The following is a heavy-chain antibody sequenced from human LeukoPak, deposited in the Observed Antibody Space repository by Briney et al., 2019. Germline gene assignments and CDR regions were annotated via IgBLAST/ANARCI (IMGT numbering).Heavy chain of an antibody. CDR2: ISNSGGST. J-gene: IGHJ4*02. Sequence: PGGSLRLSCAASVFTVSSNYMSWVRQAPGEGLEGVSVISNSGGSTFYADSVKGRFTISRDNSKNTLYLQMNSLRAEDTAVYYCAKRASGSGTSLYYFDCWGQGTLVTASS. CDR1: VFTVSSNY. V-gene: IGHV3-23*01. D-gene: IGHD3-10*01. CDR3: AKRASGSGTSLYYFDC.